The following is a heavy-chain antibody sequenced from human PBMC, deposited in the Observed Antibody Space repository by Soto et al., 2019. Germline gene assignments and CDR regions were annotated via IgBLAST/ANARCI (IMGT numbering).Heavy chain of an antibody. V-gene: IGHV5-51*01. J-gene: IGHJ6*02. CDR1: GYSFTSYW. CDR3: ARQDCSSTSCYEGDYYYGMDV. Sequence: GESLKISCKGSGYSFTSYWIGWVRQMPGKGLERMGIIYPGDSDTRYSPSFQGQVTISADKSISTAYLQWSSLKASDTAMYYCARQDCSSTSCYEGDYYYGMDVWGQGTTVTVSS. CDR2: IYPGDSDT. D-gene: IGHD2-2*01.